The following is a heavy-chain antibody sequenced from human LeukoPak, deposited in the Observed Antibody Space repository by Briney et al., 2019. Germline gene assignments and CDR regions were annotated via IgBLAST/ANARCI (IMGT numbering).Heavy chain of an antibody. J-gene: IGHJ5*02. CDR1: GFTFSTYG. D-gene: IGHD1/OR15-1a*01. V-gene: IGHV3-30*18. CDR3: AKKTSTWFDP. CDR2: ISYDGGDK. Sequence: QPGGSLRLSCAASGFTFSTYGMHWVRQAPGKGLEWVAVISYDGGDKYCADSVKGRFTISRDNSKNTLYLQMIGLRAEDTAVYYCAKKTSTWFDPWGQGTLVTVSS.